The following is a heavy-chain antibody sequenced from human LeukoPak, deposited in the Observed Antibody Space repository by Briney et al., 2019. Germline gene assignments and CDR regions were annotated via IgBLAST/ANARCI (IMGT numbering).Heavy chain of an antibody. J-gene: IGHJ4*02. CDR3: AREGIAVAGSFDY. V-gene: IGHV3-74*01. CDR1: GFTFSSYW. D-gene: IGHD6-19*01. Sequence: GGSLRLSCAASGFTFSSYWMHWVRQAPGKGLVWVSRINSDGSSTSYADSVKGRFTISRDSAKNTLYLQMNSLRAEDTAVYYCAREGIAVAGSFDYWGQGTLVTVSS. CDR2: INSDGSST.